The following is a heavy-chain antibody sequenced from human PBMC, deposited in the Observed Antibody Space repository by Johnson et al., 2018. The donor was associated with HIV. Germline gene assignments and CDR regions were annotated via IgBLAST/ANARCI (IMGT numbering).Heavy chain of an antibody. CDR2: ISWDGGRT. D-gene: IGHD1-14*01. Sequence: VQLVESGGVVVQPGGSLRLSCAASGFTFDDYAMHWVRQAPGKGLEWVSLISWDGGRTYYGDSVKGRFTISRDNSKNSLYLQMNSLRVEDTALYDCAKDTGDWDDAFDIWGQGTMVTVSS. CDR1: GFTFDDYA. J-gene: IGHJ3*02. V-gene: IGHV3-43D*03. CDR3: AKDTGDWDDAFDI.